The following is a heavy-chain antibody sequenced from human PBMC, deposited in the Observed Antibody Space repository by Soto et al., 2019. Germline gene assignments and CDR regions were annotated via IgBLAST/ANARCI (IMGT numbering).Heavy chain of an antibody. Sequence: TSETLSLTCTVSGGSISSYYWSWIRQPPGKGLEWIGYIYYSGSTNYNPSLKSRVTISVDTSKNQFSLKLSSVTAADTAVYYCARHGGRRNPSDYWGQGTLVTVSS. CDR2: IYYSGST. CDR3: ARHGGRRNPSDY. J-gene: IGHJ4*02. V-gene: IGHV4-59*08. CDR1: GGSISSYY. D-gene: IGHD2-15*01.